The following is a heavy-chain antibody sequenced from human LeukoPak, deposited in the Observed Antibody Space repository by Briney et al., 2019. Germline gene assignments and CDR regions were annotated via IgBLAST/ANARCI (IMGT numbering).Heavy chain of an antibody. D-gene: IGHD4-17*01. V-gene: IGHV1-18*01. CDR2: ISAYNGNT. CDR3: AREGDDYGDSPLDY. J-gene: IGHJ4*02. Sequence: GSSVKVSCKASGYTFTSYGISWVRQAPGQGLEWMGWISAYNGNTNYAQKLQGRVTMTTDTSTSTAYMELRSLRSDDTAVYYCAREGDDYGDSPLDYWGQGTLVTVSS. CDR1: GYTFTSYG.